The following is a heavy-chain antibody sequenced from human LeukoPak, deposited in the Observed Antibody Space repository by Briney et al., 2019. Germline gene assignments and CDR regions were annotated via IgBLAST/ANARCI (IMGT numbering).Heavy chain of an antibody. Sequence: PGGSLRLSCAASGFTFSSYSMNWVRQAPGKGLEWVSSISSSRSYIYYADSVKGRFTISSDNAKNSLYLQMNSLRAEDTAVYYCARDHEGASDPDYWGQGTLVTVSS. CDR2: ISSSRSYI. J-gene: IGHJ4*02. CDR1: GFTFSSYS. CDR3: ARDHEGASDPDY. D-gene: IGHD1-26*01. V-gene: IGHV3-21*01.